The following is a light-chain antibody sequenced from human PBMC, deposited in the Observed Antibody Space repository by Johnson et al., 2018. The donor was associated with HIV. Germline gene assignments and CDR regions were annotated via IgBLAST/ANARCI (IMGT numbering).Light chain of an antibody. CDR2: ENN. Sequence: HSVLTQPPSVSAAPGQKVTISCSGSSSDMGNYAVSWYQQLPGTAPKLLIYENNKRPSGIPDRFSGSKSGTSATLGITGLQTGDEADYYCGTWDSSLGCVFGTGTKVIVL. CDR1: SSDMGNYA. CDR3: GTWDSSLGCV. J-gene: IGLJ1*01. V-gene: IGLV1-51*02.